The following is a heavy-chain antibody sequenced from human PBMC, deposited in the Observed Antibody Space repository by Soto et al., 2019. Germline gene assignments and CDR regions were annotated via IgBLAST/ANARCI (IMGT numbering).Heavy chain of an antibody. CDR3: ATRYNWNCAPGYYYGMDV. V-gene: IGHV1-18*01. Sequence: QVQLVQSGAEVKKPGASVKVSCKASGYTFTSYGISWVRQAPGQGLEWMGWISAYNGNTNYAQKLQGRVTMTTDTSTGTAYMELRSLRSDDTAVYYCATRYNWNCAPGYYYGMDVWGQGTTVTVSS. CDR1: GYTFTSYG. D-gene: IGHD1-7*01. CDR2: ISAYNGNT. J-gene: IGHJ6*02.